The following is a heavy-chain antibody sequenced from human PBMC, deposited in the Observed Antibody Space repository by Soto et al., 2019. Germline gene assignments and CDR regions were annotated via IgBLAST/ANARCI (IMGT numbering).Heavy chain of an antibody. CDR2: INPNGGGT. CDR3: ARMGYDCSSTSCYPFLGY. V-gene: IGHV1-2*04. Sequence: QVQLVQSGAEVKKPGASVKVSCKASGYTFTGYYMHWVRQAPGQGLGWMGWINPNGGGTNYAQQFQGWVTMTRDTSISTAYMELSRLRSDDTAVYYCARMGYDCSSTSCYPFLGYWGQGTLVTVSS. CDR1: GYTFTGYY. J-gene: IGHJ4*02. D-gene: IGHD2-2*01.